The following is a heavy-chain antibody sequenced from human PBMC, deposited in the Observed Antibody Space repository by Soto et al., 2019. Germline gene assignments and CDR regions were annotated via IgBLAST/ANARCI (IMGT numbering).Heavy chain of an antibody. J-gene: IGHJ1*01. CDR3: ARGIAAAGSGVFSRAEYFQH. CDR1: GFSFRSYW. CDR2: IKQDGSEK. V-gene: IGHV3-7*03. D-gene: IGHD6-13*01. Sequence: PGGSLRLSCSASGFTSGFSFRSYWMSWVRQAPGKGLEWVANIKQDGSEKYYVDSVKGRFTISRDNAKNSLYLQMNSLRAEDTAVYYCARGIAAAGSGVFSRAEYFQHWGQGTLVTVS.